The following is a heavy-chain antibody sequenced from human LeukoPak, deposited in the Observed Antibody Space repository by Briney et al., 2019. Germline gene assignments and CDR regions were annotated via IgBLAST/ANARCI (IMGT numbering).Heavy chain of an antibody. D-gene: IGHD3-3*01. J-gene: IGHJ4*02. CDR1: GFAFSTYG. CDR2: VHFDGINK. CDR3: AKDTSWSFFS. Sequence: PGGSLRLSCAASGFAFSTYGMHWVRQAPGKGLEWVAFVHFDGINKNYAGSVKDRFTFSRDISRNTVYLQMNSLRAEDTAVYYCAKDTSWSFFSWGQGTLVTVSS. V-gene: IGHV3-30*02.